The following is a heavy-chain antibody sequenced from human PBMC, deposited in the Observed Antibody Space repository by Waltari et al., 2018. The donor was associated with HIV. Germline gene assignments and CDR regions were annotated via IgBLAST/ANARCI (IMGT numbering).Heavy chain of an antibody. CDR1: GFTSSDYG. CDR2: LRSERDHA. CDR3: AKDFHSSGYYFASAFDT. J-gene: IGHJ3*02. V-gene: IGHV3-30*02. D-gene: IGHD3-22*01. Sequence: QVQLVESGGGVVQPGGSLRPTCLASGFTSSDYGRHWVRQAPGEGPGCVTLLRSERDHANYSESLKGRLTISRDKSKNTLYLQMDRLRPEDTSVYFCAKDFHSSGYYFASAFDTRGQGTVVTVSS.